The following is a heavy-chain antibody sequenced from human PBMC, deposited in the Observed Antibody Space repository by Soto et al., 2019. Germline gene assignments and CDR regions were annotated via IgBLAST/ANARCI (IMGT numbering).Heavy chain of an antibody. Sequence: GASVKVSCKASGYTFTAHYMNWVRQAPGQGLEWMGWINPNSGDTKYVEKFQGRVTMTRDTSISTAYMELSSLRSDDTAVYYCASVNSGSYHHGLFDYWGQGALVTVS. V-gene: IGHV1-2*02. J-gene: IGHJ4*02. CDR1: GYTFTAHY. CDR2: INPNSGDT. CDR3: ASVNSGSYHHGLFDY. D-gene: IGHD1-26*01.